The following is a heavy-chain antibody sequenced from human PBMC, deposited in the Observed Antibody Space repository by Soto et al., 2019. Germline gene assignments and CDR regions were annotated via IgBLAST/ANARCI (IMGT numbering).Heavy chain of an antibody. V-gene: IGHV3-30*18. J-gene: IGHJ4*02. D-gene: IGHD1-1*01. CDR1: GFTFSSYA. CDR2: ISYDGVNK. CDR3: AKSVYNWNDGFFEY. Sequence: GGSLRLSCAASGFTFSSYAMRWVRQAPGKGLEWVAVISYDGVNKYYADSVKGRFTISRDNSKNTLYLQMNSLRAEDTAVYYCAKSVYNWNDGFFEYWGQGTLVTVSS.